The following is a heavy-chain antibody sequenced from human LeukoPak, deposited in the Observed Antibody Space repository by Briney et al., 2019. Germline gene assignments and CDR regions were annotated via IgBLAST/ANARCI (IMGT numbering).Heavy chain of an antibody. V-gene: IGHV3-30-3*01. CDR1: GFTFSSYA. CDR3: ARGRTGGGWYLDY. CDR2: ISYDGSNK. D-gene: IGHD6-19*01. Sequence: PGRSLRLSCAASGFTFSSYAMHWVRQAPGKGLEWVAVISYDGSNKYYADSVKGRFTISRDNSKNTLYLQMNSLRAGDTAVYYCARGRTGGGWYLDYWGQGTLVTVSS. J-gene: IGHJ4*02.